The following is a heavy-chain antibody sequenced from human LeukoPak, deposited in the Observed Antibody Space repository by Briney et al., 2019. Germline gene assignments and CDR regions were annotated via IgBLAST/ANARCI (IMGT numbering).Heavy chain of an antibody. Sequence: SETLSLTCAVSGYSISSGYYWGWIRQPPGKGLEWIGSIYHSGSTYYNPSLKSRVTISVDTSKTQFSLKLSSVTAADTAVYYCARDCVRGWFDPWGQGTLVTVSS. D-gene: IGHD3-10*02. J-gene: IGHJ5*02. CDR1: GYSISSGYY. CDR2: IYHSGST. V-gene: IGHV4-38-2*02. CDR3: ARDCVRGWFDP.